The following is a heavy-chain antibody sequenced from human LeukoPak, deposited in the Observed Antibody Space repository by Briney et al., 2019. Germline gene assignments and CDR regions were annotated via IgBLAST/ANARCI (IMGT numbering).Heavy chain of an antibody. CDR1: GFTFDDYA. CDR2: ISWNSGSI. V-gene: IGHV3-9*01. J-gene: IGHJ4*02. CDR3: AKDITAVAGTYYFDY. Sequence: PGRSLRLSCAASGFTFDDYAMHWVRQAPGKGLEWVSGISWNSGSIGYADSVKGRFTISRDNAKNSLYLQMNSLRAEDTALYYCAKDITAVAGTYYFDYWGQGTLVTVSS. D-gene: IGHD6-19*01.